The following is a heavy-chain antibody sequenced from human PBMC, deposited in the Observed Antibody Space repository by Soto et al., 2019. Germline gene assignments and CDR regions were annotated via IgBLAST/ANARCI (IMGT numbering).Heavy chain of an antibody. CDR1: GYTFTSYG. CDR3: AREKRLTWNDERLYYYYYGMDV. D-gene: IGHD1-1*01. CDR2: ISAYNGNT. J-gene: IGHJ6*02. V-gene: IGHV1-18*04. Sequence: ASVKVSCKASGYTFTSYGISWVRQAPGQGLEWMGWISAYNGNTNYAQKLQGRVTMTTDTSTSTAYMELRSLRSDDTAVYYCAREKRLTWNDERLYYYYYGMDVWGQGTTVTVYS.